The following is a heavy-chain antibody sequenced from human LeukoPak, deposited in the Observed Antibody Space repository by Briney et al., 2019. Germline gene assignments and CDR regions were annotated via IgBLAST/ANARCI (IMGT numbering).Heavy chain of an antibody. D-gene: IGHD2-2*01. CDR1: GGSFSGYY. J-gene: IGHJ6*02. CDR3: ARGRVRGYCSSTSCYYYYGMDV. V-gene: IGHV4-34*01. Sequence: SETLSLTSAVYGGSFSGYYWSWIRQPPGKGLEWIGEINHSGSTNYNPSLKSRVTISVDTSKNQFSLKLSSVTAADTAVYYCARGRVRGYCSSTSCYYYYGMDVWGQGTTVTVSS. CDR2: INHSGST.